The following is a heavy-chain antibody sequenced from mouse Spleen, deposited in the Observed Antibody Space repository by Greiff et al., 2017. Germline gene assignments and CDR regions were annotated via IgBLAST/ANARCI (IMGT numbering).Heavy chain of an antibody. D-gene: IGHD1-1*01. V-gene: IGHV5-12-1*01. CDR3: ARHVIYYYGSSHYWYFDV. Sequence: EVQGVESGGGLVKPGGSLKLSCAASGFAFSSYDMSWVRQTPEKRLEWVAYISSGGGSTYYPDTVKGRFTISRDNAKNTLYLQMSSLKSEDTAMYYCARHVIYYYGSSHYWYFDVWGAGTTVTVSS. CDR2: ISSGGGST. J-gene: IGHJ1*01. CDR1: GFAFSSYD.